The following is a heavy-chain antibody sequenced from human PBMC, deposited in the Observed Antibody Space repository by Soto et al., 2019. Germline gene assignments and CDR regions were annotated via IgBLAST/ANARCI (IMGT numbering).Heavy chain of an antibody. CDR2: IYPGDSDT. V-gene: IGHV5-51*01. D-gene: IGHD4-17*01. Sequence: GESLKISCKGSGYSFTSYWIGWVRQMPGKGLEWMGIIYPGDSDTRYSPSFQGQVTISADKSISTAYLQWSSLKASDTAMYYCARQMTTAFVAFDIWGQGKMLTVSS. CDR3: ARQMTTAFVAFDI. J-gene: IGHJ3*02. CDR1: GYSFTSYW.